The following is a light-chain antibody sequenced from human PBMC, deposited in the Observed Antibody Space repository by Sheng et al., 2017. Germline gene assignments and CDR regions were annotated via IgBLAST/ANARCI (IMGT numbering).Light chain of an antibody. V-gene: IGLV6-57*01. J-gene: IGLJ1*01. Sequence: FMLSQPHSVSGSPGKTVTISCTRSSGNIASNYVQWYLQRPGSPPVVIIYEDDQRPSGVPERFSGSIDRSSNSASLTISGLRTEDEADFYCQSYDDSCDDSCYVFGTGTAVTVL. CDR1: SGNIASNY. CDR3: QSYDDSCDDSCYV. CDR2: EDD.